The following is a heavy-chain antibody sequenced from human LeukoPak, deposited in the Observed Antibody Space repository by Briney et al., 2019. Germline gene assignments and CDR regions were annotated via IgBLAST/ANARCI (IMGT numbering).Heavy chain of an antibody. J-gene: IGHJ4*02. Sequence: GGSLRLACAASGFIFSNYWMSWVRQAPGKGLEWVANINQDGSEKYYVDSVKGRFTISRDNAKNSLYLQMNSLRAEDTAVYYCAIRGSPMVRNYWGQGTLVTVSS. D-gene: IGHD3-10*01. CDR3: AIRGSPMVRNY. V-gene: IGHV3-7*01. CDR2: INQDGSEK. CDR1: GFIFSNYW.